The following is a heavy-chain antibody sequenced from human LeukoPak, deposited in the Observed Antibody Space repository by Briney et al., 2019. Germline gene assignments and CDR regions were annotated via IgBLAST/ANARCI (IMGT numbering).Heavy chain of an antibody. CDR2: ISSSSSYI. J-gene: IGHJ4*02. V-gene: IGHV3-21*01. Sequence: GGSLRLSSAASGFTFSSYSMNWVRQAPGKGLGWVSSISSSSSYIYYADSVKGRFTISRDNAKNSLYLQMNSLRAEDTAVYYCARVPIVGATVNYFDYWGQGTLVTVSS. CDR3: ARVPIVGATVNYFDY. D-gene: IGHD1-26*01. CDR1: GFTFSSYS.